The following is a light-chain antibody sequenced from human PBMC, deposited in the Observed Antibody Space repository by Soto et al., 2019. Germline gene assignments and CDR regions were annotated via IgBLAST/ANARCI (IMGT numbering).Light chain of an antibody. CDR2: GAS. J-gene: IGKJ1*01. CDR3: QHHNSYSQT. V-gene: IGKV1-5*01. Sequence: DIQMTQSPPILSASLEKRVTITCRASQSIRHYLAWYQQMPGKAPKLLIYGASTLQSGVPSRFSGSGSGTEFPLTISSLLPDDFGTYFCQHHNSYSQTFGQGTKV. CDR1: QSIRHY.